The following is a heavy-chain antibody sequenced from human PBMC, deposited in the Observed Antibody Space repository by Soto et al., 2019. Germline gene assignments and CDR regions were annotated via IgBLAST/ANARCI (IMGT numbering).Heavy chain of an antibody. J-gene: IGHJ4*02. CDR2: ISYDGSNK. CDR1: GFTFSSYA. Sequence: QVQLVESGGGVVQPGRSLRLSCAASGFTFSSYAMHWVRQAPGKGLEWVAVISYDGSNKYYADSVKGRFTISRDNSKNTLYLQMNSLRAEDTAVYYCARGTYYYDSSGYVDYWGQGTLVTVSS. D-gene: IGHD3-22*01. CDR3: ARGTYYYDSSGYVDY. V-gene: IGHV3-30-3*01.